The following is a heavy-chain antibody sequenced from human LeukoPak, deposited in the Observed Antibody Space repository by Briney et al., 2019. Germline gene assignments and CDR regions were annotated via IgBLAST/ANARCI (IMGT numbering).Heavy chain of an antibody. CDR2: ISSSGSTM. CDR3: AKARGMNALDI. CDR1: GFTFSSYE. V-gene: IGHV3-48*03. Sequence: GGSLRLSCAASGFTFSSYEMNWVRQAPGKGLEWVSYISSSGSTMYYADSVKGRFTISRDNSKNTLYVRINSLRAEDTAIYYCAKARGMNALDIWGQGTMVTVSS. J-gene: IGHJ3*02.